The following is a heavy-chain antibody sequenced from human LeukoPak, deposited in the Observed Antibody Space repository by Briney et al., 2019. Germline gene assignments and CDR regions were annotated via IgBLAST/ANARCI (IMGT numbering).Heavy chain of an antibody. D-gene: IGHD1-7*01. V-gene: IGHV1-18*01. CDR2: INPYNGNT. J-gene: IGHJ6*02. CDR1: GYTFSSYG. Sequence: EASVKVSCKASGYTFSSYGISWVRQAPGQGLEWVGRINPYNGNTKYVQKFYDRVSMTTDTSTSTAYMELRRLRSGDTAVYYCAREIGGLELRYYYYGMDVWGQGTTVTVSS. CDR3: AREIGGLELRYYYYGMDV.